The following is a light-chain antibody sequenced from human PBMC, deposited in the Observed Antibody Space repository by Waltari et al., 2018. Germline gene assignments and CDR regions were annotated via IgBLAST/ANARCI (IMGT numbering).Light chain of an antibody. Sequence: SALTQPASVSGSPGQSITIPCSGTSSDVGGFNSVFWYQQHPGKPHKLLIYCVSSLPSGMSDRFSGSRSGNRASLTIAALQADDEADYYCCSYTPSHTYVFGTGTKVTVL. J-gene: IGLJ1*01. CDR2: CVS. V-gene: IGLV2-14*03. CDR1: SSDVGGFNS. CDR3: CSYTPSHTYV.